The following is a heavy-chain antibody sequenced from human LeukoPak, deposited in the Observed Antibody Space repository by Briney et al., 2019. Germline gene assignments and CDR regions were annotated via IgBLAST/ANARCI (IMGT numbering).Heavy chain of an antibody. CDR2: IYHSGST. CDR3: AGVRSGWQGGLDY. J-gene: IGHJ4*02. Sequence: PSETLSLTCAVSGYSISSGYYWGWIRQPPGKGLEWIGSIYHSGSTYYNPSLKSRVTISVDTSKNQFSLKLSSVTAADTAVYYCAGVRSGWQGGLDYWGQGTLVTVSS. D-gene: IGHD1-26*01. CDR1: GYSISSGYY. V-gene: IGHV4-38-2*01.